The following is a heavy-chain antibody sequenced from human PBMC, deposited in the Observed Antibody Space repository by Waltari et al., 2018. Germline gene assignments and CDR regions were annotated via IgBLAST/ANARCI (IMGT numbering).Heavy chain of an antibody. CDR2: ISYNRVSI. CDR3: AKDMSPYTSSQDFDS. CDR1: GFTFDDFA. D-gene: IGHD1-1*01. J-gene: IGHJ4*02. V-gene: IGHV3-9*01. Sequence: EVQVVESGGGLVQPGRSLRLSCAGSGFTFDDFAMHWGRQAPGKGLEWFSGISYNRVSIYYADSVRGRFTVARDNAKNSLYLQMNSLTVDDTALYYCAKDMSPYTSSQDFDSWGQGTLVIVSS.